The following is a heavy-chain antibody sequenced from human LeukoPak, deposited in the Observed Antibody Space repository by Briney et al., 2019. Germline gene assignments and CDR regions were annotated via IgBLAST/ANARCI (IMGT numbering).Heavy chain of an antibody. CDR3: AKPYYYDSSGHWCFDL. Sequence: GGSLRLSCAASGFTFSSYAMSWVRQAPGKGRGWVSAISGIGGSTYYADSVKGRFTISRYNSKNTLYLQMTSLRAADTAVYYCAKPYYYDSSGHWCFDLWGRGTLVTVSS. J-gene: IGHJ2*01. CDR2: ISGIGGST. CDR1: GFTFSSYA. V-gene: IGHV3-23*01. D-gene: IGHD3-22*01.